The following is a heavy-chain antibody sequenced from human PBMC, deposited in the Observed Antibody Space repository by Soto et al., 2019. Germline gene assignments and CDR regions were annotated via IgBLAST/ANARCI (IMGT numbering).Heavy chain of an antibody. J-gene: IGHJ6*02. CDR2: IYHTGIT. CDR1: GGCISSSNR. V-gene: IGHV4-4*01. D-gene: IGHD5-18*01. Sequence: SETLSRTCAVSGGCISSSNRWTWVRQPPGKGLNWMGDIYHTGITNYNPSLKSRVTILVDKSKSQCSLKLTYVSAADTAVYCCALYSASAIYYYYGIDVCDQRTTVTVSS. CDR3: ALYSASAIYYYYGIDV.